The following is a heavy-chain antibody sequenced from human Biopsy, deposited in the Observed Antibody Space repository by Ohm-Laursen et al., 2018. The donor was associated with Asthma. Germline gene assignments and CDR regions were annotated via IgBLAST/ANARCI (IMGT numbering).Heavy chain of an antibody. CDR3: ASDFPKDYVRYNFQF. CDR2: HDHEEGGT. CDR1: GYTLTDLS. J-gene: IGHJ4*02. V-gene: IGHV1-24*01. D-gene: IGHD4-17*01. Sequence: ASVKVSCKISGYTLTDLSMHWVRQAPGQGLEWMGGHDHEEGGTVNARRFQGRVTMTEDTSTDTAYMELSSLSSDDTAVYYCASDFPKDYVRYNFQFWGPGTLVTVSS.